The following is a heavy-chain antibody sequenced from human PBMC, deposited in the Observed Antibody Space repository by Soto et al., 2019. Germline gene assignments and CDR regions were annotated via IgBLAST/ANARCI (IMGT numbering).Heavy chain of an antibody. V-gene: IGHV1-18*01. J-gene: IGHJ4*02. CDR1: GYTFTSYG. Sequence: QVQLVQSGAEVKKPGASVKVSCKASGYTFTSYGISWVRQAPGQGLAWMGWINAYNGNTNYSQNLQGRVTMTTDTATSTAYMELRSLRSDDTAVYYFAREDYYGSGPWYWGQGTRVTVSS. CDR2: INAYNGNT. CDR3: AREDYYGSGPWY. D-gene: IGHD3-10*01.